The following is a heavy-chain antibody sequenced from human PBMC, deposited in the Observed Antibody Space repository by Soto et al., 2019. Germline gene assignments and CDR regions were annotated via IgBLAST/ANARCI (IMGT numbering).Heavy chain of an antibody. V-gene: IGHV4-34*01. CDR1: GGSFSGYY. CDR2: INHSGST. J-gene: IGHJ4*02. Sequence: QVQLQQWGAGLLKPSETLSLTCAVYGGSFSGYYCSWIRQPPGKGLEWIGEINHSGSTNYNPSLKSRVTISVDTSKNQFSLKLSSVAAADTAVYYCARESTPVIAAAGTGGYYFDYWRQGTLVTVSS. CDR3: ARESTPVIAAAGTGGYYFDY. D-gene: IGHD6-13*01.